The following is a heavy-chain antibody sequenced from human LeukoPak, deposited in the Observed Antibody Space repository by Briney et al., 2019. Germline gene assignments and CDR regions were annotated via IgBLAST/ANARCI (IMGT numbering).Heavy chain of an antibody. CDR2: INPNSGGT. Sequence: ASVNVSCMASGYTFTGYYMHWVRQAPGQGLEWMGWINPNSGGTNYAQKFQGRVTMTRDTSIRTAYMELSSLRSGDTAVYYCARDLDSTPTGYSNFDYWGQGTLVTVSS. CDR1: GYTFTGYY. CDR3: ARDLDSTPTGYSNFDY. D-gene: IGHD5-18*01. V-gene: IGHV1-2*02. J-gene: IGHJ4*02.